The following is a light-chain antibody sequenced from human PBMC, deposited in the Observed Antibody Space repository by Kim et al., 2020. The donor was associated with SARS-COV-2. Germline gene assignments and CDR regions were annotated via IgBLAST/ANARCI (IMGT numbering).Light chain of an antibody. J-gene: IGLJ2*01. CDR1: SLRSYY. CDR3: NSRDSSGNHEVV. CDR2: GKN. Sequence: SSELTQDPAVSVALGQTVRITCQGDSLRSYYASRYQQKPGQAPVLVIYGKNNRPSGIPDRFSGSSSGNTASLTITGAQAEDEADYYCNSRDSSGNHEVVFGGGTQLTVL. V-gene: IGLV3-19*01.